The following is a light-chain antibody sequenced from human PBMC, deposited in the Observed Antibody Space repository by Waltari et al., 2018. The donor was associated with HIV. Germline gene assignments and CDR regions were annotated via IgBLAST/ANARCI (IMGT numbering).Light chain of an antibody. CDR3: AAWDDSLNGGV. V-gene: IGLV1-44*01. Sequence: QSVLTQPPSASGTPGQRVTISCSGSSSNIGSNTVNWYQQLPGTAPKLLIYSNHQRPAGVPDRFSGAKSGTSASLAISGLQSEDEADYYCAAWDDSLNGGVFGTGTKVTVL. J-gene: IGLJ1*01. CDR2: SNH. CDR1: SSNIGSNT.